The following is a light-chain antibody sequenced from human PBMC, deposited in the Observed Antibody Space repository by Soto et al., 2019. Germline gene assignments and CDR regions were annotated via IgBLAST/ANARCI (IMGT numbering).Light chain of an antibody. Sequence: DIQMTQSPSSLSASVGDRVTITCRASQGISNYLAWYQQKPGKTPNLLIFGASTMQSAAPSRFGGSGSGTDFTLAISSLQPEDVATYDGQKYNSAPFSIGPGTKVNIK. J-gene: IGKJ3*01. CDR3: QKYNSAPFS. CDR2: GAS. CDR1: QGISNY. V-gene: IGKV1-27*01.